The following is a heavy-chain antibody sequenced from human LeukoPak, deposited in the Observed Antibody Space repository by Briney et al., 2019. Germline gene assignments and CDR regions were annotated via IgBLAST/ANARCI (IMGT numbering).Heavy chain of an antibody. V-gene: IGHV1-69*05. CDR1: GGTFSSYA. D-gene: IGHD2-2*01. CDR3: ASDVGYCSSTSCSRDRHSPYYCYYMDV. J-gene: IGHJ6*03. CDR2: IIPIFGTA. Sequence: RASVKVSCKASGGTFSSYAISWVRQAPGQGLEWMGGIIPIFGTANYAQKFQGRVTITTDESTSTAYMELSSLRSEDTAVYYCASDVGYCSSTSCSRDRHSPYYCYYMDVWGKGTTVTVSS.